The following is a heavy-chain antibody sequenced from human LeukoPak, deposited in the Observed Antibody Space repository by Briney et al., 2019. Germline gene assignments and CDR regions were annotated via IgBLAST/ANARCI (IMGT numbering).Heavy chain of an antibody. CDR3: VRDRDWGAFDV. CDR1: GFTFSAYW. J-gene: IGHJ3*01. Sequence: GGSLRLSCAASGFTFSAYWMTWVRQAPGKGLAWVANIIEGGDLKYYVDSVKGRFTISRDNTKNSLYLQMTSLRVEDTAEYYCVRDRDWGAFDVWGQVTMVTVSS. CDR2: IIEGGDLK. D-gene: IGHD3/OR15-3a*01. V-gene: IGHV3-7*03.